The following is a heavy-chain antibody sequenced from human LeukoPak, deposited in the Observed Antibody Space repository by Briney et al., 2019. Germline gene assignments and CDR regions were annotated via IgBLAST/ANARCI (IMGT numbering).Heavy chain of an antibody. J-gene: IGHJ6*03. CDR2: TYYRSKWYN. D-gene: IGHD6-19*01. CDR1: GDSVSSNSAA. Sequence: SQTLSLTCAISGDSVSSNSAAWNWIRQSPSRGLEWLGRTYYRSKWYNDYAVSVKSRITINPDTSKNQFSLQLNSVTPEDTAVYYCARGEAPKWLAHPTATCYYYYMDVWGKGTTVTVSS. V-gene: IGHV6-1*01. CDR3: ARGEAPKWLAHPTATCYYYYMDV.